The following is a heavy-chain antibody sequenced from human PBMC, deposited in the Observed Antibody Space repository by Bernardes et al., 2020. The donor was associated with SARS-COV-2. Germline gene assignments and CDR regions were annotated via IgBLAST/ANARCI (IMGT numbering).Heavy chain of an antibody. CDR3: ARHYGEIGYDFYGMDV. Sequence: SETLSLTCTVSGGSISSSSPYWGWLRQPPGKGLAWIGSISYSGSPYYNPSLKSRVTISVDTSKNQFSLKLTSVTAADTAVYYCARHYGEIGYDFYGMDVWGQGTTVTVSS. J-gene: IGHJ6*02. CDR2: ISYSGSP. V-gene: IGHV4-39*01. D-gene: IGHD3-10*01. CDR1: GGSISSSSPY.